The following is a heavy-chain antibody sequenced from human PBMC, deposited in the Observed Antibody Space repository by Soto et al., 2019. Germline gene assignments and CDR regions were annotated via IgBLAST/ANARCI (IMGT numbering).Heavy chain of an antibody. CDR2: ISGGGSNT. CDR1: GFPFSSYV. Sequence: TGGYLRLSCAASGFPFSSYVMSWVRQAPGKGLEWVSGISGGGSNTFYADSVKGRFTIPRDNSKNTLLLQMNSLGAEDTAVYYCAKDSNKYSSSLRGRYFDYWGQG. V-gene: IGHV3-23*01. CDR3: AKDSNKYSSSLRGRYFDY. J-gene: IGHJ4*02. D-gene: IGHD4-4*01.